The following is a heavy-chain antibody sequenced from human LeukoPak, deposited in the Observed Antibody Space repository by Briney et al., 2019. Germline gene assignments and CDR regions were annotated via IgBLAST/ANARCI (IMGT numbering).Heavy chain of an antibody. J-gene: IGHJ4*02. CDR3: ARDPQGSSGWYIGDY. V-gene: IGHV4-39*07. CDR2: IYYSGST. D-gene: IGHD6-19*01. Sequence: PSETLSLTCIVSGGSISSSSYYWDWIRQPPGKGLGWIGNIYYSGSTYYNPSLKSRVTISVDTSKNQFSLKLSSVTAADTAVYYCARDPQGSSGWYIGDYWGQGTLVTVSS. CDR1: GGSISSSSYY.